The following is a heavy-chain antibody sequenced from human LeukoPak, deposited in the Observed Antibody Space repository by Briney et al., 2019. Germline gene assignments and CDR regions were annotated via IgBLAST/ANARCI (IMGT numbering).Heavy chain of an antibody. CDR3: AREGAGYSSPGAFDI. CDR1: GYTFTSYY. Sequence: ASVKVSCKASGYTFTSYYMHWVRQAPGQELEWMGIINPSGGSTSYAQKFQGRVTMTRDTSTSTVYKELSSLRSEDTAVYYCAREGAGYSSPGAFDIWGQGTMVTVSS. D-gene: IGHD6-19*01. V-gene: IGHV1-46*01. J-gene: IGHJ3*02. CDR2: INPSGGST.